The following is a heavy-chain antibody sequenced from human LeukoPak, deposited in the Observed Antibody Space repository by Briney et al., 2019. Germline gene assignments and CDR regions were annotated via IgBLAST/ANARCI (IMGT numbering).Heavy chain of an antibody. CDR3: ARDSADANYYDSSGYVFDY. V-gene: IGHV3-33*01. D-gene: IGHD3-22*01. J-gene: IGHJ4*02. CDR1: GLTFSSYG. CDR2: IWYDGSNK. Sequence: GGSLRLSCAASGLTFSSYGMHWVRQAPGKGLEWVAVIWYDGSNKYYADSVKGRFTISRDNSKNTLYLQMNSLRAEDTAVYYCARDSADANYYDSSGYVFDYWGQGTLVTVSS.